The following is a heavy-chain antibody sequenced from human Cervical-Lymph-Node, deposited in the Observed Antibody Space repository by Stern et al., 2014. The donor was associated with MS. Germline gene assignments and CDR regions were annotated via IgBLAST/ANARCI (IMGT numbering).Heavy chain of an antibody. CDR2: IWYDGSNK. J-gene: IGHJ3*02. CDR1: GFTFSSYG. CDR3: AREPQVVVAAEDAFDI. Sequence: VQLVESGGGVVQPGRSLRLSCAASGFTFSSYGMHWVRQAPGKGLEWVAVIWYDGSNKYYADSVKGRFTISRDNSKNTLYLQMNSLRAEDTAVYYCAREPQVVVAAEDAFDIWGQGTMVTVSS. V-gene: IGHV3-33*01. D-gene: IGHD2-15*01.